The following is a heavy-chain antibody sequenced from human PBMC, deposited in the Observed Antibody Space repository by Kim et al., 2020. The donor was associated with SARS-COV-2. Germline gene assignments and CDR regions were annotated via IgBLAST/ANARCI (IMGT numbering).Heavy chain of an antibody. CDR1: GFTFSSYA. J-gene: IGHJ4*02. Sequence: GGSLRLSCAASGFTFSSYAMHWVRQAPGKGLEWVAVISYDGSNKYYADSVKGRFTISRDNSKNTLYLQMNSLRAEDTAVYYCARGERIVGAIQFDYWGQGTLVTVSS. CDR3: ARGERIVGAIQFDY. D-gene: IGHD1-26*01. CDR2: ISYDGSNK. V-gene: IGHV3-30*04.